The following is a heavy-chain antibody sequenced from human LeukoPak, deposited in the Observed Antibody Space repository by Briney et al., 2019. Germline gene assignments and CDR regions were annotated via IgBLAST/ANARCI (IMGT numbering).Heavy chain of an antibody. Sequence: SETLSLTCTVSAYSINSNYYWGWIRQPPGKGLEWIATIYHTGGTYYNPSLKSRVTMSIDTSKNQFSLKLSSVTAADTAVYYCARVLPRWLQWGGYYFDYWGQGTLVTVSS. V-gene: IGHV4-38-2*02. J-gene: IGHJ4*02. CDR1: AYSINSNYY. CDR3: ARVLPRWLQWGGYYFDY. D-gene: IGHD5-24*01. CDR2: IYHTGGT.